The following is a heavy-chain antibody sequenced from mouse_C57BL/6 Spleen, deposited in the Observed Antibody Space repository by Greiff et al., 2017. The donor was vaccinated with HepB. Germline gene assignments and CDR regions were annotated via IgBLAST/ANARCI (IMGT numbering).Heavy chain of an antibody. CDR3: ARETSMRAMDY. V-gene: IGHV5-16*01. CDR2: INYDGSST. CDR1: GFTFSDYY. D-gene: IGHD2-10*02. Sequence: EVNLVESEGGLVQPGSSMKLSCTASGFTFSDYYMAWVRQVPEKGLEWVANINYDGSSTYYLDSLKSRFIISRDNAKNILYLQMSSLKSEDTATYYCARETSMRAMDYWGQGTSVTVSS. J-gene: IGHJ4*01.